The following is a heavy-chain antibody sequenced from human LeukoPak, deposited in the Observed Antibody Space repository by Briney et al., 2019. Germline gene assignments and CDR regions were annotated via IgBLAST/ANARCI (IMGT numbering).Heavy chain of an antibody. CDR3: ARDAGYYYDSSGYLPFYYYYYMDV. J-gene: IGHJ6*03. V-gene: IGHV3-21*01. Sequence: PGGSLRLSCAASGFTFSSYSMNWVRQAPGKGLEWVSSISSSSSYIYYADSVKGRFTISRDNAKNSLYLQMNSLRAEDTAVYYCARDAGYYYDSSGYLPFYYYYYMDVWGKGTTVTVSS. CDR1: GFTFSSYS. CDR2: ISSSSSYI. D-gene: IGHD3-22*01.